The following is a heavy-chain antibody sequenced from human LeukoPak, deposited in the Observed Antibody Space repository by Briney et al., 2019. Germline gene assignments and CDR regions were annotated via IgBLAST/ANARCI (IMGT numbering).Heavy chain of an antibody. V-gene: IGHV3-23*01. J-gene: IGHJ4*02. Sequence: PGGSLRLSCAASGFTFTSSAMSWVRQAPGKGLEWVSVISGSGHSTDYADSVKGRFTVSRDNSKNTLYLQMNSLRAEDTAVYYCARGEYGSGSYHIDYWGQGTLVTVSS. CDR1: GFTFTSSA. D-gene: IGHD3-10*01. CDR3: ARGEYGSGSYHIDY. CDR2: ISGSGHST.